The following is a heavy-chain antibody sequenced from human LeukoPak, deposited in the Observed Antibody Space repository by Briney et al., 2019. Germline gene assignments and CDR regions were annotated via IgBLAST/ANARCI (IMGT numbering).Heavy chain of an antibody. V-gene: IGHV1-69*10. CDR1: GGTFSTYT. D-gene: IGHD3-22*01. J-gene: IGHJ4*02. CDR2: IIPIFGLA. Sequence: SVKVSCKASGGTFSTYTVSWVRQAPGQGLEWMGWIIPIFGLADYTQKFQGRVTITADKSTSTDYMELSSLRSEDTAVYYCAKDQKDHNNNSVYSYWGQGTLVTVSS. CDR3: AKDQKDHNNNSVYSY.